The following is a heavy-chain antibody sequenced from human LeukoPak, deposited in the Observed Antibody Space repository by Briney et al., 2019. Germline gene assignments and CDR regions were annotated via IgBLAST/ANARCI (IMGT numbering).Heavy chain of an antibody. CDR3: ARDAPLRGYYGMDV. V-gene: IGHV3-21*01. CDR1: GFTFSSYS. J-gene: IGHJ6*04. CDR2: ISSSSSYL. Sequence: GGSLRLSCAASGFTFSSYSVNWVRQAPGKALEWVSSISSSSSYLYYADSVKGRFTISRDNAKNSLYLQMNSLRAEDTAVYYCARDAPLRGYYGMDVWNRGTTVTVSS.